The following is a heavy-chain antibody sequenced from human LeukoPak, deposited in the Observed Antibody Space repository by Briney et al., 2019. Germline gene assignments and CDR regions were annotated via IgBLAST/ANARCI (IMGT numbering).Heavy chain of an antibody. CDR2: IYHSGST. D-gene: IGHD3-16*01. CDR3: ARNRFGGVMSH. V-gene: IGHV4-30-2*01. J-gene: IGHJ4*02. CDR1: GGSISSGGYS. Sequence: PSETLSLTCAVSGGSISSGGYSWSWIRQPPGTGLEWIGYIYHSGSTYYNPSLKSRVTISVDRSKNQFSLKLSSVTAADTAVYYCARNRFGGVMSHWGQGTLVTVSS.